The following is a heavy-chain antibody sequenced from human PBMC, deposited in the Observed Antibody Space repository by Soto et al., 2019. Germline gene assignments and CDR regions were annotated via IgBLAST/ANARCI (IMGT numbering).Heavy chain of an antibody. Sequence: QLQLQESGSGLVKPSQTLSLTCAVSGGSISSGGYSWSWIRQPPGKGLEWIGYIYHSGSTYYNPSLKCRDTISVDRSKNQFALKLSSVTAAITAVYYCASSMTTGTRFDYWGQGTLVTVSS. J-gene: IGHJ4*02. CDR1: GGSISSGGYS. CDR3: ASSMTTGTRFDY. V-gene: IGHV4-30-2*01. D-gene: IGHD4-17*01. CDR2: IYHSGST.